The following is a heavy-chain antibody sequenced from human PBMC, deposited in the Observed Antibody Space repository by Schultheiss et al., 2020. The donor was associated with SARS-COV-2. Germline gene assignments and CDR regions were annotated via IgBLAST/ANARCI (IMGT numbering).Heavy chain of an antibody. V-gene: IGHV3-33*06. CDR1: GFTFSSYG. D-gene: IGHD5-24*01. CDR2: IWYDGSNK. CDR3: AQGREIYYYFDY. J-gene: IGHJ4*02. Sequence: GGSLRLSCAASGFTFSSYGMHWVRQAPGKGLEWVAVIWYDGSNKYYADSVKGRFTISRDNSKNTLYLQMNSLRAEDTAVYYCAQGREIYYYFDYWGQGTLVTVSS.